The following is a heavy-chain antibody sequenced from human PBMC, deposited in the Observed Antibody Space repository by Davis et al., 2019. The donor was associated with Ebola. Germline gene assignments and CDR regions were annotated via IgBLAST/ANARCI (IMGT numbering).Heavy chain of an antibody. J-gene: IGHJ6*02. V-gene: IGHV1-18*01. Sequence: ASVKVSCKASGYTFTSYGISWVRQAPGQGLEWMGWISAYNGNTNYAQKLQGRVTMTTDTSTSTAYMELRSLRSDDTAVYYCAREPREVLTYYYYGMDVWGQGTTVTVSS. D-gene: IGHD1-26*01. CDR2: ISAYNGNT. CDR1: GYTFTSYG. CDR3: AREPREVLTYYYYGMDV.